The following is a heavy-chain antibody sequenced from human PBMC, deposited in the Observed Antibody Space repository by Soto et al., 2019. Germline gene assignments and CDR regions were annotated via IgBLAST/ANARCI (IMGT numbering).Heavy chain of an antibody. V-gene: IGHV1-8*01. CDR2: MNPNSGNT. J-gene: IGHJ6*02. D-gene: IGHD2-2*01. CDR3: ARVANCSSTSSYYYYGMDV. CDR1: GYTFTSYD. Sequence: ASVKVSCKASGYTFTSYDINWVRQATGQGLEWMGWMNPNSGNTGYAQKFQGRVTMTRNTSISTAYMELSSLRSEDTAVYYCARVANCSSTSSYYYYGMDVWGQGTTVTVSS.